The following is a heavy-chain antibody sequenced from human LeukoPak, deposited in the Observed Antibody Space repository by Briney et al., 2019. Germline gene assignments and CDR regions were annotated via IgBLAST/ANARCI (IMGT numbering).Heavy chain of an antibody. J-gene: IGHJ4*02. V-gene: IGHV4-34*01. CDR2: INHSGST. Sequence: SETLSLTCGVYGGSFSGHYWNWIRQVPGKGLEWIGEINHSGSTNYNPSLKSRVSISVDTSKKQFSLKLSSVTAADTAVYYCATLNTDGWYFDNWGQGTLVTVSS. CDR3: ATLNTDGWYFDN. CDR1: GGSFSGHY. D-gene: IGHD5-24*01.